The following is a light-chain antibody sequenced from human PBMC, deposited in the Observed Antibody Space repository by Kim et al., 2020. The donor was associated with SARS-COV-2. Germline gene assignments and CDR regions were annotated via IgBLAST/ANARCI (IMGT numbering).Light chain of an antibody. CDR3: NSRDSSGNRLV. V-gene: IGLV3-19*01. CDR1: SLRSYY. CDR2: GKN. J-gene: IGLJ2*01. Sequence: SSELTQDPAVSVALGQTVRITCQGDSLRSYYASWYQQKPGQAPVLVIYGKNNRPSGIPDRFSGFSSGNTASLTITGAQAEDEADYYCNSRDSSGNRLVFGGGTQLTVL.